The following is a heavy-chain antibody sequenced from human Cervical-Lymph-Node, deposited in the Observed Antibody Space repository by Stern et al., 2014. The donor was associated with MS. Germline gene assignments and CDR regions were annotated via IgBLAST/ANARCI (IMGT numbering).Heavy chain of an antibody. D-gene: IGHD2-15*01. J-gene: IGHJ5*02. CDR3: ARGSDT. CDR1: GFTFSSSW. Sequence: EVQLVESGGGLVQPGGSLRLSCAASGFTFSSSWMNWVRQAPGKGLECVANIKEDGSETYYVDSVKGRFTISRDNAKNSLYLQMNSLRAEDTAVYYCARGSDTWGQGTLVTVSS. V-gene: IGHV3-7*01. CDR2: IKEDGSET.